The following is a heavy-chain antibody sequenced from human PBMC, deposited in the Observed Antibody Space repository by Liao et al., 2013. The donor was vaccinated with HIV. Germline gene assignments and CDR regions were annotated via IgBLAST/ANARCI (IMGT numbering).Heavy chain of an antibody. J-gene: IGHJ5*02. D-gene: IGHD3-3*01. V-gene: IGHV4-61*02. CDR1: GGSISSSSYY. CDR2: IYTSGST. CDR3: ARAGDNYVFWSGYTNFFDP. Sequence: QLQLQESGPGLVKPSETLSLTCTVSGGSISSSSYYWSWIRQPAGKGLEWIGRIYTSGSTNYNPSLKSRVTISADTSKNQFSLKLSSVTAADTAVYYCARAGDNYVFWSGYTNFFDPWGQGTLVTVSS.